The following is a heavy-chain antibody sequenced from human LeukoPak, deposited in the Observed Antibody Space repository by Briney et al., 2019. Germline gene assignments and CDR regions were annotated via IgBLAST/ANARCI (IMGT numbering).Heavy chain of an antibody. D-gene: IGHD3-22*01. CDR1: GASISSYY. CDR2: IDYSGST. J-gene: IGHJ1*01. CDR3: ARDDSSGYIYFQH. Sequence: TPADTLSLICTVSGASISSYYWSWIRQPPGKGLEWIGYIDYSGSTNYNPSLKSRVTISVDTSKNQFSLKLSSVTAADTAVYYCARDDSSGYIYFQHWGQGTLVTVSS. V-gene: IGHV4-59*07.